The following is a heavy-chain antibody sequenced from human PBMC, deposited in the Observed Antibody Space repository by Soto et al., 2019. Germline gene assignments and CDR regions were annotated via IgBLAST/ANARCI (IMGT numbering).Heavy chain of an antibody. V-gene: IGHV4-39*01. CDR2: IYYSGST. CDR3: APSNVLLWFGELGWFDP. J-gene: IGHJ5*02. CDR1: GGSISSSSYY. D-gene: IGHD3-10*01. Sequence: PSETLSLTCTVSGGSISSSSYYWGWIRHPPRKGLEWIGSIYYSGSTYYNPSLKSRVTISVDTSKNQFSLKLSSVAAADTAVYYCAPSNVLLWFGELGWFDPWGQGTLVTVSS.